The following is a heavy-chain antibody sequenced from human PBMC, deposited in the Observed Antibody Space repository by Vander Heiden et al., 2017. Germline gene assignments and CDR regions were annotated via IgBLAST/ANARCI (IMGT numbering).Heavy chain of an antibody. J-gene: IGHJ4*02. V-gene: IGHV3-23*01. Sequence: EVQLLESGGGLVQPGGSLRLSCAASGFTFSSYAMSWVRQAPGKGLEWVSAISGSGGSTYYADSVKGRFTISRDNSKNTLYLQMNSLRAEDTAVYYCAKASRWGYYVSGSYMGFDYWCQGTLVTVSS. CDR3: AKASRWGYYVSGSYMGFDY. CDR1: GFTFSSYA. CDR2: ISGSGGST. D-gene: IGHD3-10*01.